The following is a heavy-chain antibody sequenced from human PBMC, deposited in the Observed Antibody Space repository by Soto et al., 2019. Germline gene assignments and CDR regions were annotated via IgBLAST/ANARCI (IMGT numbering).Heavy chain of an antibody. CDR1: GYTFTNYG. CDR3: ARGGGIYSIAWPIDH. J-gene: IGHJ4*02. V-gene: IGHV1-18*04. Sequence: ASVKVSCKASGYTFTNYGISWVRQAPGQGLEWMGWTGAYNGNTNYAQKFQGRVTMTADTSTNTAYMELRSLRYDDTAVYYCARGGGIYSIAWPIDHWGQGTLVPSPQ. CDR2: TGAYNGNT. D-gene: IGHD3-16*01.